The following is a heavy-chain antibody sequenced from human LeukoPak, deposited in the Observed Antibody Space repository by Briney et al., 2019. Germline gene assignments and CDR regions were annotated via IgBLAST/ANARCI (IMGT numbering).Heavy chain of an antibody. CDR2: ISYDGSNK. Sequence: AGGSLRLSCAASGFTFSSYSMNWVRQAPGKGLEWVAVISYDGSNKYYADSVKGRFTISRDNSKNTLYLQMNSLRAEDTAVYYCAKDHPQKYYYDSSGPDYWGQGTLVTVSS. J-gene: IGHJ4*02. V-gene: IGHV3-30*18. CDR1: GFTFSSYS. D-gene: IGHD3-22*01. CDR3: AKDHPQKYYYDSSGPDY.